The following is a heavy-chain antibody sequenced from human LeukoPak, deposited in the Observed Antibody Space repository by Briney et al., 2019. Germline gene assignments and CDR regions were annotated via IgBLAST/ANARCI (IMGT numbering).Heavy chain of an antibody. Sequence: MSSETLSLTCAVYGGSFSGYYWSWIRQPPGKGLEWIGEINHSGSTNYDPSLKSRVTISVDTSKNQFSLKLSSVTAADTAVYYCARKYDFWGGYYRNYYYYGMDVWGQGTTVTVSS. V-gene: IGHV4-34*01. CDR3: ARKYDFWGGYYRNYYYYGMDV. J-gene: IGHJ6*02. CDR1: GGSFSGYY. CDR2: INHSGST. D-gene: IGHD3-3*01.